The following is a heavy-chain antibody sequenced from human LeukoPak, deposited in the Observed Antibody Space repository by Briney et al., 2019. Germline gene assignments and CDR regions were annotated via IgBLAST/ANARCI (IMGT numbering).Heavy chain of an antibody. V-gene: IGHV4-34*01. J-gene: IGHJ4*02. CDR2: INHSGST. CDR1: GGSFSGYY. CDR3: ARVFDS. Sequence: SETLSLTCAVYGGSFSGYYWSWIRQPPGKGLEWIGEINHSGSTNYNPSLKSRVTISIDTSKNQFSLKLTYVTAADSAVYYCARVFDSWGQGTLVTVSS.